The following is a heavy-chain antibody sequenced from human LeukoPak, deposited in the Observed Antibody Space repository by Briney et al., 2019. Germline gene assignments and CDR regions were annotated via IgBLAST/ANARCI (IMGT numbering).Heavy chain of an antibody. V-gene: IGHV3-30*02. J-gene: IGHJ4*02. D-gene: IGHD2-15*01. CDR3: ARTYCSGGSRYAFFDY. CDR2: IRYDGSNK. Sequence: GGSLRLSCAASGFTFSSYGMHWVRQAPGKGLEWVAFIRYDGSNKYYADSVKGRFTISRDNAKNSLYLQMNSLRAEDTAVYYCARTYCSGGSRYAFFDYWGQGTLVTVSP. CDR1: GFTFSSYG.